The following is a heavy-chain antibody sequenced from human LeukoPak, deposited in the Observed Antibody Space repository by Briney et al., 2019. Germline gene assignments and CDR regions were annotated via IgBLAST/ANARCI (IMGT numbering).Heavy chain of an antibody. D-gene: IGHD4-17*01. V-gene: IGHV3-7*03. J-gene: IGHJ3*02. CDR1: GFTFSSYW. CDR2: IKQDGSGK. Sequence: GGSLRLSCAASGFTFSSYWMSWVRQAPGKGLEWVANIKQDGSGKYYVDSVKGRFTISRDNAKNSLYLQMNSLRSEDTAVYYCAADLRYGDYELDAFDIWGQGTMVTVSS. CDR3: AADLRYGDYELDAFDI.